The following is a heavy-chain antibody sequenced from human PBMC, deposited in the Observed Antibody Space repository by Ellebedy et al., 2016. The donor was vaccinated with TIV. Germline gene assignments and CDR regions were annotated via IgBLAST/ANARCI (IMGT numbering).Heavy chain of an antibody. CDR3: ARDRAVAGRANSNYYYYGMDV. D-gene: IGHD6-19*01. J-gene: IGHJ6*02. CDR2: IYYSGST. CDR1: GFSLSTSGMC. Sequence: SGPTLVKPTQTLTLTCTFSGFSLSTSGMCVSWIRQPPGKGLEWIGYIYYSGSTNYNPSLQSRVTISVDTSKNQFSLKLSSVTAADTAVYYCARDRAVAGRANSNYYYYGMDVWGQGTTVTVSS. V-gene: IGHV4-61*08.